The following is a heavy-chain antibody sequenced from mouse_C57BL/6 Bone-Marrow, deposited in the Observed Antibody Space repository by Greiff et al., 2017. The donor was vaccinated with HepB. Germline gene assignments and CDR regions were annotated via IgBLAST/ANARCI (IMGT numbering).Heavy chain of an antibody. D-gene: IGHD1-1*01. CDR2: ILPGSGST. V-gene: IGHV1-9*01. J-gene: IGHJ2*01. CDR1: GYTFTGYW. CDR3: AREEVHCCSSYGYFDY. Sequence: QVQLKQSGAELMKPGASVKLSCKATGYTFTGYWIEWVKQRPGHGLEWIGEILPGSGSTNYNEKFKGKATFTADTSSNTAYMQLSSLTTEDSAIYYGAREEVHCCSSYGYFDYWGQGTTLTVSS.